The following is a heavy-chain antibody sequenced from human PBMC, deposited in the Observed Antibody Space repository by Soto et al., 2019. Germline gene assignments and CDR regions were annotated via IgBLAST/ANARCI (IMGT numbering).Heavy chain of an antibody. CDR2: IYYSGST. Sequence: SETLSLTCTVSGGSISSGDYYWSWIRQPPGKGLEWIGYIYYSGSTYYNPSLKSRVTISVDTSKNQFSLKLSSVTAADTAVYYCARAVAARDYYYGMDVWGQGTTVTVSS. V-gene: IGHV4-30-4*01. D-gene: IGHD6-6*01. CDR3: ARAVAARDYYYGMDV. J-gene: IGHJ6*02. CDR1: GGSISSGDYY.